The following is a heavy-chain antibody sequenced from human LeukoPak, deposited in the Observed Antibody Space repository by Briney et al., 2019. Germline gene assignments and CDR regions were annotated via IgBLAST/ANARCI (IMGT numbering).Heavy chain of an antibody. Sequence: SETLSLTCAVSGYSISSGYYWGWIRQPPGKGLEWIGSIYHSGSTYYNPSLKSRVTISVDTSKNQFSLKLSPVTAADTAVYYCARLSYGGNRRDFDYWGQGTLVTVSS. D-gene: IGHD4-23*01. CDR2: IYHSGST. CDR3: ARLSYGGNRRDFDY. J-gene: IGHJ4*02. V-gene: IGHV4-38-2*01. CDR1: GYSISSGYY.